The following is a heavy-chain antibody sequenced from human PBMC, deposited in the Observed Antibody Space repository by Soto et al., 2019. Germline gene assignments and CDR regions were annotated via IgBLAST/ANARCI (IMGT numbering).Heavy chain of an antibody. CDR2: IYHSGST. CDR1: GGSISSSNW. V-gene: IGHV4-4*02. Sequence: QVQLQESGPGLVKPSGTLSLTCAVSGGSISSSNWWSWVRQPPGKGLEWIGEIYHSGSTNYNPSLKSRVTISVDKSTNQFSLNLSSVTAADTAVYYCAKEPDYDILTGADAFEIWGQGTMVTVSS. D-gene: IGHD3-9*01. CDR3: AKEPDYDILTGADAFEI. J-gene: IGHJ3*02.